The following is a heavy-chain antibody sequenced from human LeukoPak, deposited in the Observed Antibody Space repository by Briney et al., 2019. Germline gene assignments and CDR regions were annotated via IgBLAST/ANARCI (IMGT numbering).Heavy chain of an antibody. V-gene: IGHV3-49*04. Sequence: GGSLRLSCTASGFTFGDYAMSWVRQAPGKGLEWVGFIRSKAYGGTTEYAASVKGRFTISRDDSKSIAYLQMNSLKTEDTAVYYCTRAWRKYYDSSGYGYWGQGTLVTVSS. D-gene: IGHD3-22*01. CDR3: TRAWRKYYDSSGYGY. CDR1: GFTFGDYA. CDR2: IRSKAYGGTT. J-gene: IGHJ4*02.